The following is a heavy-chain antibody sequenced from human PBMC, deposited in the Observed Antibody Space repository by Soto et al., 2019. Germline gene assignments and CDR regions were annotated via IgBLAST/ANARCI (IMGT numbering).Heavy chain of an antibody. CDR3: AREIVTAGGNNYFDP. CDR1: GGTVASSHW. CDR2: VYHTGDT. V-gene: IGHV4-4*02. D-gene: IGHD2-21*02. J-gene: IGHJ5*02. Sequence: SETLSLTCGVSGGTVASSHWWSWVRQSPGGGLEWIGNVYHTGDTNLNPSLQSRVTTSVDKSNNQFSLRLNSLTAADTAVYFCAREIVTAGGNNYFDPWGPRTPVTVSS.